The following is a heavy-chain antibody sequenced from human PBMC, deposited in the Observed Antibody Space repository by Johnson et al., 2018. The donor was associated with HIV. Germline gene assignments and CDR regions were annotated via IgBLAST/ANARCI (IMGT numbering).Heavy chain of an antibody. J-gene: IGHJ3*02. D-gene: IGHD1-14*01. CDR2: ISSSGNTM. CDR3: ARDAHRTDDAFDI. V-gene: IGHV3-11*04. CDR1: GFTFSDYY. Sequence: QVQLVESGGGLVNPGGSLRLSCAASGFTFSDYYMSWIRQAPGKGLEWVSYISSSGNTMYYADSVKGRFTISRDNAKSSRYLQMNSLRAEDTAVYYCARDAHRTDDAFDIWGQGTMVTVSS.